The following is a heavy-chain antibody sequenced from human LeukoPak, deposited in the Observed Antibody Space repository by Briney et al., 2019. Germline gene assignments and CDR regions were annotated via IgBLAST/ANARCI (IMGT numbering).Heavy chain of an antibody. V-gene: IGHV4-59*01. CDR3: AGETGGGGPFDY. Sequence: SETLSLTCTVSGGSISTYYWSWIRQPPGKGLEWIGYVYYSGSTNYNPSLMGRVTMSVDTSKKQFSLKLNSVTAADPAVYYCAGETGGGGPFDYWGQGTLVTVSS. D-gene: IGHD1-14*01. J-gene: IGHJ4*02. CDR1: GGSISTYY. CDR2: VYYSGST.